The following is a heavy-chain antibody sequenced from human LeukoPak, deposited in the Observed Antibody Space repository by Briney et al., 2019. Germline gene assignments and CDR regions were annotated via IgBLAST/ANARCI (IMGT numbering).Heavy chain of an antibody. CDR3: ARVVISAPVDDI. J-gene: IGHJ3*02. V-gene: IGHV4-59*01. CDR2: IYYSGST. CDR1: GGSISRYY. Sequence: PSETLSLTCTVSGGSISRYYWSWIRQPPGKGLEWIGYIYYSGSTNYNTSLKSRVTIPLDTSKNQFSLKLSSLTAADTAVYYFARVVISAPVDDIWGQGTMVTVSS. D-gene: IGHD2-21*01.